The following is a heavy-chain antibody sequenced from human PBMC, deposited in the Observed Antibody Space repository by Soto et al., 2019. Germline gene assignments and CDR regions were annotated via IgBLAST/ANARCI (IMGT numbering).Heavy chain of an antibody. CDR1: GFTFSTYA. Sequence: VGSLRLSCAAYGFTFSTYAMSWVRQAPGKGLEWVSAISGSGDSTYSADSVRGRFTISRDNSINTLYLQMNNLGYEDTAVYYCARPRGYGVFDAYDIWGQGTMVTVSS. CDR3: ARPRGYGVFDAYDI. J-gene: IGHJ3*02. CDR2: ISGSGDST. V-gene: IGHV3-23*01. D-gene: IGHD4-17*01.